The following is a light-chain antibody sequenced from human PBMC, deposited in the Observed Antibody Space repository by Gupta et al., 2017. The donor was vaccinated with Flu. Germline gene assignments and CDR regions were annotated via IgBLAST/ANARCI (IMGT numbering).Light chain of an antibody. Sequence: EIVLTQSPGTLSLSPGERATLSCRASQSVSSSYLAWYQQKPGQAPRLLIYGASSRATGIPDRFSGSGSGTXFTLTIXRLEPEDFAVYYCQQYTTSPFTFGXGTKLEI. CDR1: QSVSSSY. V-gene: IGKV3-20*01. J-gene: IGKJ2*01. CDR3: QQYTTSPFT. CDR2: GAS.